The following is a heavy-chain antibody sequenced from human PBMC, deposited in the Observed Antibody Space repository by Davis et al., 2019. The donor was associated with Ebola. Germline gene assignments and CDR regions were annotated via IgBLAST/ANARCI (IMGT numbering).Heavy chain of an antibody. Sequence: PSETLSLTCAISGDSVSSAGWNWIRQSPSRGLEWLGRTYYSSKWHNDYAVSVKSRITINPDTSKNQFSLEVNSVTPEDTAVYYCARGWLRRYLDYWGQGIPVTVSS. J-gene: IGHJ4*02. D-gene: IGHD3-9*01. CDR2: TYYSSKWHN. CDR1: GDSVSSAG. CDR3: ARGWLRRYLDY. V-gene: IGHV6-1*01.